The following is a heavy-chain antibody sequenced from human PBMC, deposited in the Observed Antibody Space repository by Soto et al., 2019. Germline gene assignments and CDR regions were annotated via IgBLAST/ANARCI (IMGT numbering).Heavy chain of an antibody. D-gene: IGHD3-10*01. CDR3: ASMVRGVILDY. CDR2: IYYGGST. J-gene: IGHJ4*02. V-gene: IGHV4-39*01. Sequence: QLQLQESGPGLVKPSETLSLTCTVSGGSISSSSYYWGWIRQPPGKGLEWIGSIYYGGSTYYNPSLKSRVTISVDTSKNQFSLKLSSVTAADTAVYYCASMVRGVILDYWGQGTLVTVSS. CDR1: GGSISSSSYY.